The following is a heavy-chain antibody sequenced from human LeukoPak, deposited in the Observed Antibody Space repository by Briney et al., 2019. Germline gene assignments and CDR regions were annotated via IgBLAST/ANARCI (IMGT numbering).Heavy chain of an antibody. D-gene: IGHD3-22*01. CDR2: IWYDGSNK. V-gene: IGHV3-33*06. CDR1: GFTFSSYG. CDR3: AKEDEYYYDSSGYSYFDY. J-gene: IGHJ4*02. Sequence: PGGSLRLSCAASGFTFSSYGMHWVRQAPGKGLEWVAVIWYDGSNKYHVDSVKGRFTISRDNSKNTLYLQMNSLRAEDTAVYYCAKEDEYYYDSSGYSYFDYWGQGTLVTVSS.